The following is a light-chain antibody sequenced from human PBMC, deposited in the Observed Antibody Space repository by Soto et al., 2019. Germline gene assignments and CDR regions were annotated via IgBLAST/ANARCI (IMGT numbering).Light chain of an antibody. Sequence: SPDTLAVSLGLTPTISGKSRQSFSRSNNKNYLGWLQQKPGQPTKLLIYWASTRQSGVPARFSGSGSGTDFTLTINNLQAEDVAVYYCQQYYSTPITFGQGTRLEI. CDR2: WAS. CDR1: QSFSRSNNKNY. CDR3: QQYYSTPIT. J-gene: IGKJ5*01. V-gene: IGKV4-1*01.